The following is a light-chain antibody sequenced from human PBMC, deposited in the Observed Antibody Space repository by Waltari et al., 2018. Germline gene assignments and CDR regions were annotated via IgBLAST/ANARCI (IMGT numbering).Light chain of an antibody. CDR3: EQRSSWPRT. J-gene: IGKJ2*01. V-gene: IGKV3-15*01. CDR1: QSVSSN. CDR2: GAS. Sequence: EIVMTQSPATLSVSPGERATLSCRASQSVSSNLAWYQQKPGQAPRLLIYGASTRATGIPARFSGSGSGTEFTLTISSLQSEDFAVYFCEQRSSWPRTFGQGTKLEMK.